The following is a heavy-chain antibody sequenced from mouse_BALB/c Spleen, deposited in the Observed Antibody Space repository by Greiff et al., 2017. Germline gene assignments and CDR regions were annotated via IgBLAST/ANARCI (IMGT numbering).Heavy chain of an antibody. D-gene: IGHD2-1*01. Sequence: VQLQESGPGLVAPSQSLSITCTVSGFSLTSYGVHWVRQPPGKGLEWLGVIWAGGSTNYNSALMSRLSISKDNSKSQVFLKMNSLQTDDTAMYYCARGPAYGNYYFDYWGQGTTLTVSS. CDR2: IWAGGST. CDR3: ARGPAYGNYYFDY. V-gene: IGHV2-9*02. J-gene: IGHJ2*01. CDR1: GFSLTSYG.